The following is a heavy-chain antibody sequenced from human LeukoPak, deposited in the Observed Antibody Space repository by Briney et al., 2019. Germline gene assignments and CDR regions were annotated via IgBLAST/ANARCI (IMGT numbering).Heavy chain of an antibody. CDR3: AKAFLKIEAYEYYMDV. V-gene: IGHV3-33*06. Sequence: PGGSLRLSCAASAFIFSSYGMHWVRQAPGKGLEWVADIWYDGSNTYYADSVKGRFTISRDNSKKSVYLQMNSLRAEDTAVYYCAKAFLKIEAYEYYMDVWGKGTTVTVSS. CDR1: AFIFSSYG. D-gene: IGHD2/OR15-2a*01. J-gene: IGHJ6*03. CDR2: IWYDGSNT.